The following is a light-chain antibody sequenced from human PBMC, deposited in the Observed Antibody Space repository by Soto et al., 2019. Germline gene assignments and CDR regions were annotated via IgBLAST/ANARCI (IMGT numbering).Light chain of an antibody. CDR2: AAS. CDR3: QQYDTSPPRYT. J-gene: IGKJ2*01. CDR1: QSLNSNF. Sequence: EIVLTQSPGTLSLSPGESATLSCRASQSLNSNFLAWYQQKPGQAPRLLVYAASSRATGIPDRFSGSASGTVFTLTISRLEPEDFAVYYCQQYDTSPPRYTFGPGTKLEIK. V-gene: IGKV3-20*01.